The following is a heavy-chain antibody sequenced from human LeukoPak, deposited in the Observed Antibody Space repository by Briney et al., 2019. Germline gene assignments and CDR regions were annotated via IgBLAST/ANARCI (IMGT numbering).Heavy chain of an antibody. J-gene: IGHJ6*02. Sequence: ASVKVSCKASGYTFTGYYMHWVRQATGQGLEWMGWMNPNSGNTGYAQKFQGRVTMTRNTSISTAYMELSSLRSEDTAVYYCARYGGPDYYYYYYGMDVWGQGTTVTVSS. D-gene: IGHD3-16*01. CDR3: ARYGGPDYYYYYYGMDV. CDR2: MNPNSGNT. CDR1: GYTFTGYY. V-gene: IGHV1-8*02.